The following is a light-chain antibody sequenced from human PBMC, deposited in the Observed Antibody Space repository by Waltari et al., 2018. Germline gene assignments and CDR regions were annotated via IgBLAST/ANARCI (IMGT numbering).Light chain of an antibody. CDR1: QSISSY. CDR3: QQSYSTPLT. J-gene: IGKJ4*01. Sequence: DIQMTQSPSSLSASVGDRVTITCRASQSISSYLNWYQQKQGKAPKLLIYAASSLTSGVPSRFSGSGSGTDFTLTISSLQPEDFATYYCQQSYSTPLTFGGGTKVEIK. CDR2: AAS. V-gene: IGKV1-39*01.